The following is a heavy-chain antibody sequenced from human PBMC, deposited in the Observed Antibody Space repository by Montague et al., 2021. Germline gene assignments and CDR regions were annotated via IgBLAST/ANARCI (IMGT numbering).Heavy chain of an antibody. J-gene: IGHJ5*02. D-gene: IGHD3-22*01. CDR1: GFTFSNYG. CDR2: ITGSGSTT. CDR3: ARGRGVSSGIGQLDP. V-gene: IGHV3-23*01. Sequence: SLRLSRAASGFTFSNYGMSWVRQAPGKGLEWVSSITGSGSTTYYADPVKGRFTISRDNSENTLYLQMNNLRAEDTALYYCARGRGVSSGIGQLDPWGQGTLVTVSS.